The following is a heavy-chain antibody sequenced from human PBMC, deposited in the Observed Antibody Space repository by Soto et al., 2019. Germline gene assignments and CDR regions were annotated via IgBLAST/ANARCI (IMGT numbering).Heavy chain of an antibody. V-gene: IGHV4-59*01. CDR2: IYYSGSA. J-gene: IGHJ4*02. CDR3: ARGIHYYDSSGYYF. D-gene: IGHD3-22*01. CDR1: GGSISSYY. Sequence: SETLSLTCTVSGGSISSYYWSWIRQPPGKGLEWIGYIYYSGSANYNPSLKSRVTISVDTSKNQFSLKLSSVTAADTAVYYCARGIHYYDSSGYYFWGQGTLVTVSS.